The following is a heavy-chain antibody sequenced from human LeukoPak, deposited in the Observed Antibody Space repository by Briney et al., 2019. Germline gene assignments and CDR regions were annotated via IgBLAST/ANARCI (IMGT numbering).Heavy chain of an antibody. CDR2: IRYDGSNK. D-gene: IGHD2/OR15-2a*01. V-gene: IGHV3-30*02. CDR1: GFTFSSYG. CDR3: ATYSTLNARDFQH. Sequence: GGSLRLSCAASGFTFSSYGMHWVRQAPGKGLEWVAFIRYDGSNKYYADSVKGRFTISRDNSKNTLYLQMNSLSVEDTAVYYCATYSTLNARDFQHWGQGTLVIVSS. J-gene: IGHJ1*01.